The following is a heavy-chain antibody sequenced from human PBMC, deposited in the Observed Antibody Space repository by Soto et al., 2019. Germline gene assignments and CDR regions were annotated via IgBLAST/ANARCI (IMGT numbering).Heavy chain of an antibody. V-gene: IGHV4-59*08. CDR3: AKSTSAFDI. D-gene: IGHD3-16*01. CDR1: GGSISSYY. CDR2: IYYNGDT. J-gene: IGHJ3*02. Sequence: SETLSITCTVSGGSISSYYWSWIRQPPGKGLEWIGYIYYNGDTNHNPPLKSRVTMSVDTSKNQLSLRLSSVTAADTAVYFCAKSTSAFDIWGQGTMVIVSS.